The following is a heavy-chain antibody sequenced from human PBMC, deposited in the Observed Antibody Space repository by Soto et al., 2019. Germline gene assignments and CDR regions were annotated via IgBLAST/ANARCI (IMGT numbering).Heavy chain of an antibody. CDR2: ISWNSGSI. D-gene: IGHD3-22*01. V-gene: IGHV3-9*01. Sequence: ESGGGLVQPGRSLRLSCAASGFTFDDYAMHWVRQAPGKGLEWVSGISWNSGSIGYADSVKGRFTISRDNAKNSLYLQMNSLRAEDTALYYCAKVISYGSSGYDGPLDYWGQGTLVTVSS. CDR1: GFTFDDYA. J-gene: IGHJ4*02. CDR3: AKVISYGSSGYDGPLDY.